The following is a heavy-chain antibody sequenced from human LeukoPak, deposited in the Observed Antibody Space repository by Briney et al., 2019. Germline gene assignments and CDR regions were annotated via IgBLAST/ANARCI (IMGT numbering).Heavy chain of an antibody. V-gene: IGHV3-48*03. CDR2: ISSSGSTI. Sequence: GGSLRLSCAASGFTFSSYEMNWVRQAPGKGLEWVAYISSSGSTIYYADSVKGRFTISRDNAKNSLYLQMNSLRAEDTAVYYCARHGDPNCSGGSCYFYYYYYGMDVWGKGTTVTVSS. D-gene: IGHD2-15*01. CDR3: ARHGDPNCSGGSCYFYYYYYGMDV. J-gene: IGHJ6*04. CDR1: GFTFSSYE.